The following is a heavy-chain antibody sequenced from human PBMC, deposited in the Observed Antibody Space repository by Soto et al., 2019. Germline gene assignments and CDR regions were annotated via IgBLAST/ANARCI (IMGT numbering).Heavy chain of an antibody. CDR3: ERSLLQGDF. Sequence: QVQLVQSGAEVKKPGASVKISCKASGYTFIHYYIHWVRQAPGQGLEWMAIINPNGGSTNYAQKFQGIVTVTSDTSTTTVSRELNSLESDDTAVYFGERSLLQGDFWGQGTLVTVSS. CDR2: INPNGGST. D-gene: IGHD2-21*01. V-gene: IGHV1-46*01. CDR1: GYTFIHYY. J-gene: IGHJ4*02.